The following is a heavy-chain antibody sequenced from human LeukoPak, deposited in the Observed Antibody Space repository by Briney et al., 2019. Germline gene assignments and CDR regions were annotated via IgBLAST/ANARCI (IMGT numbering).Heavy chain of an antibody. CDR1: GYRFTSYW. CDR2: IYPGDSDT. V-gene: IGHV5-51*01. CDR3: ARRESIVGVTNGAFDI. D-gene: IGHD1-26*01. Sequence: TGESLKISCKGTGYRFTSYWIGWMRQMPGKGLEWMGIIYPGDSDTRYSPSFQGQVTISADKSISTAYLQWSSLKASDTAIYYCARRESIVGVTNGAFDIWGQGTMVTVSS. J-gene: IGHJ3*02.